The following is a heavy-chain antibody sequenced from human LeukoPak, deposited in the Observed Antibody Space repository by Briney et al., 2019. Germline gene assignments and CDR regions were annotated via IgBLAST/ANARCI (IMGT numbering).Heavy chain of an antibody. Sequence: PGESLKISCKGSGYSFTSYWIGWVRQMPGKGLEWMGIIYPGDSDTRYSPSFQGQVTISADKSISTAYLQWSSLKASDTAMYYCARQSHVVVVPAAMYDYWGQGTLVTVSS. CDR2: IYPGDSDT. CDR1: GYSFTSYW. V-gene: IGHV5-51*01. J-gene: IGHJ4*02. CDR3: ARQSHVVVVPAAMYDY. D-gene: IGHD2-2*01.